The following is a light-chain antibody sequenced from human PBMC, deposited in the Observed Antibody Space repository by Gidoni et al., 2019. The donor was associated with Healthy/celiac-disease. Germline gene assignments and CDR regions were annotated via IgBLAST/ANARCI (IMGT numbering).Light chain of an antibody. CDR2: DAS. CDR3: QQRSNWLGT. V-gene: IGKV3-11*01. CDR1: QSVSSY. J-gene: IGKJ2*02. Sequence: EMGLTQSPATLSLSPGERATLSCRASQSVSSYLAWYQQKPGQAPRLLIYDASNRATGIPARISGSGSGTDFTLTISSLEPEDFAVYYCQQRSNWLGTFGQGTKLEIK.